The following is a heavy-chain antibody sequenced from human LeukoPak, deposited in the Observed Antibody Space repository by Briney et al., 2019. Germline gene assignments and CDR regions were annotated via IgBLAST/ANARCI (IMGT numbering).Heavy chain of an antibody. CDR2: IDPGDSQT. D-gene: IGHD3-22*01. Sequence: KRGESLKISCKGSAYSFTNYWISWVRQMPGKGLEWMGRIDPGDSQTNYSPSFQGHVTISADKSIGTAYLQWSSLKASDTAMYYCARHSSVLNSFDPWGQGTLVTVSS. V-gene: IGHV5-10-1*01. J-gene: IGHJ5*02. CDR1: AYSFTNYW. CDR3: ARHSSVLNSFDP.